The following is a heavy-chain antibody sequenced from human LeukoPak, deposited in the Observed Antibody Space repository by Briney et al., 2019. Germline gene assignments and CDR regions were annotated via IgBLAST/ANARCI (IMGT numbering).Heavy chain of an antibody. V-gene: IGHV3-74*01. CDR2: ISTDGTTT. CDR1: GFPFRSHW. J-gene: IGHJ4*02. D-gene: IGHD2-15*01. CDR3: ARSLGYSSGG. Sequence: QPGGSLRLSCAASGFPFRSHWMHWVPQVPGKGLVWVSHISTDGTTTNYADSVKGRFTISRDNAKDTLYLQLNSLRAEDTAIYYCARSLGYSSGGWGQGTLVTVSS.